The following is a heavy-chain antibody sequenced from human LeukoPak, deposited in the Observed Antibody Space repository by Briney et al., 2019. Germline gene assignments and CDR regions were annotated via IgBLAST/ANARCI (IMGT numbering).Heavy chain of an antibody. CDR3: ARESPACGEDCYFDY. Sequence: GGSLRLSCAASGFTFGSYAMHWVRQAPGRGLEWVAGISYDGTNKYYADSVKGRFTISRDNSKNTLYLQMNSLRTDDTAVYYCARESPACGEDCYFDYWGQGTLVAVSS. D-gene: IGHD2-21*02. CDR2: ISYDGTNK. CDR1: GFTFGSYA. V-gene: IGHV3-30-3*01. J-gene: IGHJ4*02.